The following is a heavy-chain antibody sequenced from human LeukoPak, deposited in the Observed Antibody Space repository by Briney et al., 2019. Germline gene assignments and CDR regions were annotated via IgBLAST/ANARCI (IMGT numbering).Heavy chain of an antibody. D-gene: IGHD6-6*01. CDR3: ARLKAARQRIIDY. CDR1: GGSISSSSYY. V-gene: IGHV4-39*01. CDR2: IYYSGST. J-gene: IGHJ4*02. Sequence: SETLSLTCTVSGGSISSSSYYWGWIRQPPGKGLEWIGNIYYSGSTYNNPSLKSRVTISVDTSKNQFSLKLSSVTAADTAVYYCARLKAARQRIIDYWGQGTLVTVSS.